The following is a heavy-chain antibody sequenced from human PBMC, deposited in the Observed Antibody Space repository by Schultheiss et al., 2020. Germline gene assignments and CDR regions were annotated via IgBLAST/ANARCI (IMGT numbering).Heavy chain of an antibody. J-gene: IGHJ4*02. V-gene: IGHV4-59*01. CDR1: GGSISGYY. Sequence: SETLSLTCTVSGGSISGYYWSWIRQPPGKGLEWIGYIYYGGSTNYNPSLKSRVTISVDTSKNQCSLKLSSVTAADTAVYYCARVGNRPTYYFDYWGQGTLVTVSS. CDR2: IYYGGST. D-gene: IGHD6-6*01. CDR3: ARVGNRPTYYFDY.